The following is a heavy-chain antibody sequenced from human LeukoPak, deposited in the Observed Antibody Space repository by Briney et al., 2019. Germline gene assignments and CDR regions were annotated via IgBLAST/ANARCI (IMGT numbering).Heavy chain of an antibody. V-gene: IGHV1-18*01. Sequence: ASVEVSCKASGYTFTSYGISWVRQAPGQGLEWMGWISAYNGNTNYAQKLQGRVTMTTDTSTSTAYMELRSLRSDDTAVYYCARTTPRCGGDCYFYYYYYYMDVWGKGTTVTVSS. J-gene: IGHJ6*03. CDR2: ISAYNGNT. CDR1: GYTFTSYG. CDR3: ARTTPRCGGDCYFYYYYYYMDV. D-gene: IGHD2-21*01.